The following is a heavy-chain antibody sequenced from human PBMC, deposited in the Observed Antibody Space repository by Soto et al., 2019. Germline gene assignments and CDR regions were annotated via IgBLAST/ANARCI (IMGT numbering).Heavy chain of an antibody. CDR2: IYYSGST. V-gene: IGHV4-59*01. J-gene: IGHJ4*02. D-gene: IGHD3-3*01. CDR3: ARTLYDFWSGIPDY. CDR1: GGSISSYY. Sequence: SETLSLTCTVSGGSISSYYWSWIRQPPGKGLEWIGYIYYSGSTNYNPSLKSRVTISVDTSKNQFSLKLSSVTAADTAVYYCARTLYDFWSGIPDYRGQGPLLTLS.